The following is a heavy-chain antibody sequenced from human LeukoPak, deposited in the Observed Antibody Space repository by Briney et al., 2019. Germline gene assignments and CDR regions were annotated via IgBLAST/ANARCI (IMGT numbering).Heavy chain of an antibody. CDR1: GFTFSSYG. CDR3: AKGATPHRLYDSSGYYAVDY. CDR2: ISGSGGST. V-gene: IGHV3-23*01. D-gene: IGHD3-22*01. J-gene: IGHJ4*02. Sequence: GGSLRLSCAASGFTFSSYGMSWVRQAPGKGLEWVSAISGSGGSTYYADSVKGRFTISRDNSKNTLYLQMNSLRAEDTAVYYCAKGATPHRLYDSSGYYAVDYWGQGTLVTVSS.